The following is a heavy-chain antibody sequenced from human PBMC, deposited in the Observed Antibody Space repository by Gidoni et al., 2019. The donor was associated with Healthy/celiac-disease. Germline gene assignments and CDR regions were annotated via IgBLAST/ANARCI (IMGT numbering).Heavy chain of an antibody. CDR2: IYSGGST. V-gene: IGHV3-66*02. CDR1: GFTVSSNY. D-gene: IGHD3-22*01. CDR3: ARSEILYYYDSSGYSLDY. Sequence: EVQLVESGGGLVQPGGSLRLSCAASGFTVSSNYMSWVRQAPGKGLEWVSVIYSGGSTYYADSVKGRFTISRDNSKNTLYLQMNSLRAEDTAVYYCARSEILYYYDSSGYSLDYWGQGTLVTVSS. J-gene: IGHJ4*02.